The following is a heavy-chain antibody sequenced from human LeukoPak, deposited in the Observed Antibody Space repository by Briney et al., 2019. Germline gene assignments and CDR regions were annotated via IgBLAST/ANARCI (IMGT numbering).Heavy chain of an antibody. V-gene: IGHV4-34*01. CDR2: TTFRGKT. Sequence: SETLSLTCAVYGGFDIYYWTIVRQPPGKGLEWIGETTFRGKTNYNPSLKSRVTISVDRTTQQFSLRLTSVTVADTAVYYCARHRPSRDGYNREAFDIWGQGTTVTVSS. CDR1: GGFDIYY. J-gene: IGHJ3*02. D-gene: IGHD5-24*01. CDR3: ARHRPSRDGYNREAFDI.